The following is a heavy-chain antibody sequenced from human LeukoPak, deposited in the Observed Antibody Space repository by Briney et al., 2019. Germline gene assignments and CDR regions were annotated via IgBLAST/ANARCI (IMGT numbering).Heavy chain of an antibody. Sequence: PSETLSLTCTVSGGSISSGVYYWSWIRQPPGKGLEWIGEINHSGSTNYNPSLKSRVTISVDTSKNQFSLKLSSVTAADTAVYYCARGPLAVAGTFDDAFDIWGQGTMVTVSS. CDR1: GGSISSGVYY. CDR3: ARGPLAVAGTFDDAFDI. CDR2: INHSGST. J-gene: IGHJ3*02. V-gene: IGHV4-39*07. D-gene: IGHD6-19*01.